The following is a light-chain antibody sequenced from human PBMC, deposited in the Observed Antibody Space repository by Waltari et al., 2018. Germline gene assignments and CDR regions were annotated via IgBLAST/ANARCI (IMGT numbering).Light chain of an antibody. CDR1: STDVGVYNY. Sequence: QSALTQPPSASGSPGQSVTISCTGTSTDVGVYNYVSCYQQHPGKAPKLMVSEVSKRPSGVPARFSGSKSGNTAALTVSGLQAEDEADYYCSSYAGSDNLVFGGGTKLTVL. J-gene: IGLJ2*01. V-gene: IGLV2-8*01. CDR3: SSYAGSDNLV. CDR2: EVS.